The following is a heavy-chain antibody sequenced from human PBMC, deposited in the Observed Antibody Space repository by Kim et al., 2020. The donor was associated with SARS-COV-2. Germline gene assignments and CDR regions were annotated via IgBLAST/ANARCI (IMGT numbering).Heavy chain of an antibody. D-gene: IGHD3-16*01. CDR1: GFTFSSYV. CDR3: VKRVRSYGADF. J-gene: IGHJ4*02. CDR2: ISSDGEIT. V-gene: IGHV3-64D*06. Sequence: GGSLRLSCSASGFTFSSYVMGWVRQAPGKGLECVSSISSDGEITAYADSVRGRFTISRDNPKNMLFLQLSSLGLEDTAMYYCVKRVRSYGADFWGQGTLVPVSS.